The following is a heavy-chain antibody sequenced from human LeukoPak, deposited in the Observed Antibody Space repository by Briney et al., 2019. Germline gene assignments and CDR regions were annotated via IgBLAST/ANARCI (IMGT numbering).Heavy chain of an antibody. CDR1: GFTVRDNY. J-gene: IGHJ4*02. D-gene: IGHD2/OR15-2a*01. CDR3: ARGYCRSTTSCYFDY. V-gene: IGHV3-53*03. Sequence: GGSLRLSCAASGFTVRDNYMSWVRQAPGKGLECVSVISNGGNTYYEDSVKGRFTISRDISKNTVYLQMNSLRAEDTGVYYCARGYCRSTTSCYFDYWGQGTLVTVSS. CDR2: ISNGGNT.